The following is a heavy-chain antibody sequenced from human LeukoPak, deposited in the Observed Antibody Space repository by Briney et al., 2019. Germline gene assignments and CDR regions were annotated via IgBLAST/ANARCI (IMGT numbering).Heavy chain of an antibody. V-gene: IGHV1-69*13. J-gene: IGHJ4*02. D-gene: IGHD6-19*01. CDR2: IIPIFGTA. CDR3: ARGVSSSGWYRYYFDY. Sequence: SVKVSCKVSGYTLNEFSMHWVRQAPGQGLEWMGGIIPIFGTANYAQKFQGRVTITADESTSTAYMELSSLRSEDTAVYYCARGVSSSGWYRYYFDYWGQGTLVTVSS. CDR1: GYTLNEFS.